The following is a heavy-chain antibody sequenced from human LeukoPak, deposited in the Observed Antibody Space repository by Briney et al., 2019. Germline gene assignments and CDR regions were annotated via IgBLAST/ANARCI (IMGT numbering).Heavy chain of an antibody. J-gene: IGHJ3*02. V-gene: IGHV4-59*01. D-gene: IGHD3-22*01. CDR3: ARVEYYDSSGSHAFDI. CDR1: GGSISSYY. Sequence: PSETLSLTCTVSGGSISSYYWSWIRQPPGKGLEWIGYIYYSGSTNYNPSLKSRVTISVDTSKNQFSLKLSSVTAADTAVYYCARVEYYDSSGSHAFDIXXXGTMVTVSS. CDR2: IYYSGST.